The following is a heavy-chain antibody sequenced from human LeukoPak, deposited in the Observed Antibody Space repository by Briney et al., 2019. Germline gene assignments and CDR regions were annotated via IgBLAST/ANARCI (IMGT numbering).Heavy chain of an antibody. D-gene: IGHD6-19*01. CDR2: IYYSGST. Sequence: SETLSLTCTVSGGSISSSSYYWGWIRQPPGKGLEWIGSIYYSGSTYYNPSLKSRVTISVDRSKKQFSLRLRSVTAADSAVYFCARDVDGYGSLWGQGTLVTVSS. CDR1: GGSISSSSYY. J-gene: IGHJ4*02. V-gene: IGHV4-39*07. CDR3: ARDVDGYGSL.